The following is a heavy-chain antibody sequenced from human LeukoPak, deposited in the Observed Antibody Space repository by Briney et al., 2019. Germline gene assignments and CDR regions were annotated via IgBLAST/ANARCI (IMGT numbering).Heavy chain of an antibody. CDR3: AREGGQIGTTGYYYYMDV. CDR1: GYTFTSYG. J-gene: IGHJ6*03. D-gene: IGHD1-7*01. CDR2: ISAYNGNT. V-gene: IGHV1-18*01. Sequence: ASVKVSCKASGYTFTSYGISWVRQAPGQGLEWMGWISAYNGNTNYAQKLQGRVTMTTDTSTSTAYMELRSLRSDDTAVYYCAREGGQIGTTGYYYYMDVWGKGTTVTVSS.